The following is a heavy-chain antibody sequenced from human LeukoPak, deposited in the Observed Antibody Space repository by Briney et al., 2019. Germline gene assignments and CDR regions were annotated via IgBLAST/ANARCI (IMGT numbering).Heavy chain of an antibody. Sequence: SETLSLTCAVYGGSFSGYYWSWIRQPPGKGLEWIGEINHSGSTNYNPSLKSRVTISVDTSKNQFSLKLSSVTAADTAVYYCARVVVGATINYYYYGMDAWGQGTTVTVSS. CDR1: GGSFSGYY. CDR2: INHSGST. D-gene: IGHD1-26*01. J-gene: IGHJ6*02. CDR3: ARVVVGATINYYYYGMDA. V-gene: IGHV4-34*01.